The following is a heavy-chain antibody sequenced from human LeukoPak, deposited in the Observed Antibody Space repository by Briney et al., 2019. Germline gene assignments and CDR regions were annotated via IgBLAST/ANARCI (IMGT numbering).Heavy chain of an antibody. CDR2: INPSARST. J-gene: IGHJ4*02. D-gene: IGHD3-10*01. CDR3: ARDYYGSGRSPAF. Sequence: ASVKFSCKASGYTFTSYYMHLVRQAPGQGLDWIGIINPSARSTNYAQKFHGRVTITGDTSTSTVYMELSSLRSEDTVVYSCARDYYGSGRSPAFWGQGTLVTVSS. CDR1: GYTFTSYY. V-gene: IGHV1-46*01.